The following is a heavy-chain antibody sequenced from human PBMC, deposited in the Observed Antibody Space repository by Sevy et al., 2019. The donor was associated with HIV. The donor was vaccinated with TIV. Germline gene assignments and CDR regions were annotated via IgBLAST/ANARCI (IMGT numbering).Heavy chain of an antibody. CDR1: GFTFSSYA. V-gene: IGHV3-30*04. Sequence: GGSLRLSCEASGFTFSSYAMHWVRQAPGKGLEWVAVISYDGSNKYYADSVRGRFTISRDNSKNTLYLQMNSLRAEDTAVYYCARNSFPPAIVVPAAAYYYYYGMDVWGQGTTVTVSS. CDR2: ISYDGSNK. J-gene: IGHJ6*02. CDR3: ARNSFPPAIVVPAAAYYYYYGMDV. D-gene: IGHD2-2*01.